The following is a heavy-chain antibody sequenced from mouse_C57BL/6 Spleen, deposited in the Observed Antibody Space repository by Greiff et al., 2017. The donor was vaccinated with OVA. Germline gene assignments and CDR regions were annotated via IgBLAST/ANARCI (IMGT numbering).Heavy chain of an antibody. D-gene: IGHD1-1*01. Sequence: EVQLVESGEGLVKPGGSLKLSCAASGFTFSSYAMSWVRQTPEKRLEWVAYISSGGDYIYYADTVKGRFTISRDNARNTLYLQMSSLKSEDTAMYYCTRGGNYGSSYGYFDYWGQGTTLTVSS. CDR3: TRGGNYGSSYGYFDY. CDR2: ISSGGDYI. J-gene: IGHJ2*01. V-gene: IGHV5-9-1*02. CDR1: GFTFSSYA.